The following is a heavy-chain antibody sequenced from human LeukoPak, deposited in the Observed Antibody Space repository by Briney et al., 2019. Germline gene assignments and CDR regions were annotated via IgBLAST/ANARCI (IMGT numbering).Heavy chain of an antibody. V-gene: IGHV3-30*18. CDR3: AKGLPLLPDRGRYCSSPSCYAFDS. CDR2: ISYDGSNK. D-gene: IGHD2-2*01. Sequence: PGGSLRLSCAASGFTFSSYGMHWVRQAPGKGLEWVAVISYDGSNKYYADSVKGRFTISRDNSKNTLYLQMNSLRAEDTAVSYCAKGLPLLPDRGRYCSSPSCYAFDSWGPGTLVTVSS. CDR1: GFTFSSYG. J-gene: IGHJ4*02.